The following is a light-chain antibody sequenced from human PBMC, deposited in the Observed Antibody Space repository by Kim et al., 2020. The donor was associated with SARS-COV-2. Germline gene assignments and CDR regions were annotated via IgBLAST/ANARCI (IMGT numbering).Light chain of an antibody. CDR2: GAA. J-gene: IGKJ2*01. CDR1: QSVNGDY. Sequence: PGDSAPPACRARQSVNGDYLVLCQQIRGPPPRLLICGAAGRATGIPDRVSGSGSGTDFTLAISRLESEDFAVYYCQIYGSSPLRYTSGQGTNLQI. V-gene: IGKV3-20*01. CDR3: QIYGSSPLRYT.